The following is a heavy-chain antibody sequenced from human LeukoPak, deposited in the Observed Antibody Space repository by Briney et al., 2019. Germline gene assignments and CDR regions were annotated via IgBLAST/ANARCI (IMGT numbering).Heavy chain of an antibody. CDR2: IYYSGST. J-gene: IGHJ4*02. V-gene: IGHV4-39*01. CDR3: ARFYRVVVALDY. D-gene: IGHD2-2*01. Sequence: SETLSLTCTVSGGSISSSSYYWGWIRQPPGKGLEWIGNIYYSGSTYYNPSLKSRVTISVDTSKNQFSLKLSSATAADTAVYYCARFYRVVVALDYWGQGTLVTVSS. CDR1: GGSISSSSYY.